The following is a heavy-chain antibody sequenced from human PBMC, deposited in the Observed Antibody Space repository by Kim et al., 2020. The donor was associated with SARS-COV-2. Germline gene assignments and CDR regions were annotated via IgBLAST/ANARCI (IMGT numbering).Heavy chain of an antibody. Sequence: GGSLRLSCAASGFTFSDYSMSWIRQAPGKGLEWVSYISSTDTYTYYAASVKGRFTISRDNAKNSLYLQMNSLRAEDTALYYCARHHLGEQTVPIDFWGQGTLVTVSS. J-gene: IGHJ4*02. CDR2: ISSTDTYT. V-gene: IGHV3-11*03. CDR1: GFTFSDYS. CDR3: ARHHLGEQTVPIDF. D-gene: IGHD2-2*01.